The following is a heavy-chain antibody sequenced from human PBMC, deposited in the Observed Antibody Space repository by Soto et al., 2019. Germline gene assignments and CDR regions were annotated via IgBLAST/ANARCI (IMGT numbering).Heavy chain of an antibody. J-gene: IGHJ6*02. CDR1: GYTFSNYA. CDR2: VNAHSGDT. Sequence: QVQFVQSGGEVKRPGASVKVSCQASGYTFSNYAISWVRQAPGQGLQWMGWVNAHSGDTKYAQILQGRLTLTTETSTSTAYMELRSLTSDDTAVYYCARDSPYNDFWAGVMESYSYSMDVWGQGTTVTVSS. V-gene: IGHV1-18*01. D-gene: IGHD3-3*01. CDR3: ARDSPYNDFWAGVMESYSYSMDV.